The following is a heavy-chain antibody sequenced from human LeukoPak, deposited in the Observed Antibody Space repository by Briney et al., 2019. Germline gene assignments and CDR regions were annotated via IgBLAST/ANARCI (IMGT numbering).Heavy chain of an antibody. J-gene: IGHJ6*02. Sequence: GRSLRLSCAASGFIFSSYAMHWVRRAPGKGLEWVAVISYDGSNKYYADSVKGRFTISRDNSKNTLYLQMNSLRAEDTAVYYCARPLGYCSSTSCHTRNYYYYYDMDVWGQGTTVTVSS. V-gene: IGHV3-30-3*01. CDR1: GFIFSSYA. D-gene: IGHD2-2*01. CDR2: ISYDGSNK. CDR3: ARPLGYCSSTSCHTRNYYYYYDMDV.